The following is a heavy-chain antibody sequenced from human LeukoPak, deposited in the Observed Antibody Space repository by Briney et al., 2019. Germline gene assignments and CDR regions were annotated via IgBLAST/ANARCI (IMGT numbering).Heavy chain of an antibody. J-gene: IGHJ3*02. V-gene: IGHV4-4*02. CDR3: ARGTLVADPHDAFDI. CDR2: IYHSGST. D-gene: IGHD2-15*01. Sequence: PSETLSLTCTVSGGSISSSNWWSWVRPPPGKGLEWIGEIYHSGSTNYNPSLKSRVTISVDKSKNQFSLKLSSVTAADTAVYYCARGTLVADPHDAFDIWGQGTMVTVSS. CDR1: GGSISSSNW.